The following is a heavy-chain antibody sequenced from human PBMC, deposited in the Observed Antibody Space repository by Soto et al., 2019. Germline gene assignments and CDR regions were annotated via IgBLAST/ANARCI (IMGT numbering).Heavy chain of an antibody. CDR2: ISAYNGNT. V-gene: IGHV1-18*04. D-gene: IGHD3-22*01. Sequence: QVQLVQSGAEVKKPGASVRVSCKASGYTFTSYGISWVRQAPGQGLEWMGWISAYNGNTNYAQKLQGRVTMTTDTSTSTAYRELRSLRSDDTAVYYCARVGRGPYYDSSGYFDYWGQGTLVTVSS. J-gene: IGHJ4*02. CDR3: ARVGRGPYYDSSGYFDY. CDR1: GYTFTSYG.